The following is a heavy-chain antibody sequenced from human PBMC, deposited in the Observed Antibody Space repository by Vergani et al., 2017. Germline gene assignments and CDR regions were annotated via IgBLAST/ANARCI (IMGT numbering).Heavy chain of an antibody. CDR1: GGSISSGGYT. Sequence: QLQLQESGSGLVKPSQTLSLTCAVSGGSISSGGYTWCWIRQPPGKGLEWIGYTYHSGSTYYNPSLKSRVTISVDRSKNQFSLKLSSVTAADTAVYYCAXASYSSSWYFWFDPWGQRTLVTVSS. J-gene: IGHJ5*02. CDR2: TYHSGST. V-gene: IGHV4-30-2*01. D-gene: IGHD6-13*01. CDR3: AXASYSSSWYFWFDP.